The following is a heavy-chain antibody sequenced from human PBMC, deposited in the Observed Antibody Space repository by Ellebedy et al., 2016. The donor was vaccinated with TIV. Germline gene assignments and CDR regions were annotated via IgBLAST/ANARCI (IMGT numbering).Heavy chain of an antibody. V-gene: IGHV3-48*03. D-gene: IGHD6-13*01. Sequence: GESLKISCAASGFTFSSYEMNWVRQAPGKGLEWVSYISSSGSTIYYADSVKGRFTISRDNAKNSLYLQMNSLRAEDTAVYYCARLQAAGRYYYYYGMDVWGQGTTVTVSS. J-gene: IGHJ6*02. CDR1: GFTFSSYE. CDR2: ISSSGSTI. CDR3: ARLQAAGRYYYYYGMDV.